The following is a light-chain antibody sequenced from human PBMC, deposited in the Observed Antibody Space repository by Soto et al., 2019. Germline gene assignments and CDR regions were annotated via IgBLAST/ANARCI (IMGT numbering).Light chain of an antibody. CDR2: EVS. CDR3: CSYAGKSTLV. CDR1: SSDVGSFNF. J-gene: IGLJ1*01. V-gene: IGLV2-23*02. Sequence: QSVLTQPASASGSPGQSITISCTGTSSDVGSFNFVSWYQQHPGKAPKFMIYEVSKRPSGVSNRFSGSKSGNTATLTISGLQAEDEADYYCCSYAGKSTLVFGTGTKVTVL.